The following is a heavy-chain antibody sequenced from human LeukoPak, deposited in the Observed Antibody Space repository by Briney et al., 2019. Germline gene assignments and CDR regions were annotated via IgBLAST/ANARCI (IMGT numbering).Heavy chain of an antibody. CDR1: GGCICSGSYY. D-gene: IGHD1-1*01. Sequence: SQTLSLTCTVSGGCICSGSYYWSWSRQPAGKGLEWIGRIYTSGSTNYNPSLKSRVTISVDTSNNQFSLKLSSVTAADTAVYYCARGNWPRDDVGYWGQGTLVTVSS. CDR2: IYTSGST. CDR3: ARGNWPRDDVGY. J-gene: IGHJ4*02. V-gene: IGHV4-61*02.